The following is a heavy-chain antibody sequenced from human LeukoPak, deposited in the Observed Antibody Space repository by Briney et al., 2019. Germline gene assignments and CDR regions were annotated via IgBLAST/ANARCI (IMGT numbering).Heavy chain of an antibody. V-gene: IGHV3-48*03. Sequence: PGGSLRLSCAASGFTFSTYEMNWVRQAPGKGLEWISYISDSGTTINYADSVKGRFTISRDNAKNSLYLQVNSLRAEDTAVYYCVRDHTGWSLDPWGQGTLVTVSS. CDR2: ISDSGTTI. D-gene: IGHD6-19*01. CDR1: GFTFSTYE. CDR3: VRDHTGWSLDP. J-gene: IGHJ5*02.